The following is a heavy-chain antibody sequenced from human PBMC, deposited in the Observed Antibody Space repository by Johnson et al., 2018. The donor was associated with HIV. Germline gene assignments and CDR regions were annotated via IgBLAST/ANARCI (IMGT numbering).Heavy chain of an antibody. D-gene: IGHD1-1*01. CDR1: GFTFSSYA. V-gene: IGHV3-23*04. J-gene: IGHJ3*02. CDR3: AREELEPDVFDI. Sequence: VQMVESGGSVVRPGGSLRLSCAASGFTFSSYAMSWVRQAPGKGLEWVSAISGSGGSTYYADSVKGRFTISRDNSKNTLYLQMNSLRPEDTAVYYCAREELEPDVFDIWGQGTMVTVSS. CDR2: ISGSGGST.